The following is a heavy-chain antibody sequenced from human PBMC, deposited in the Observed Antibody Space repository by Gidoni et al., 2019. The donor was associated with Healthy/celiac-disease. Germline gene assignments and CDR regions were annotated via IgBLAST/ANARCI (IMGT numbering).Heavy chain of an antibody. CDR3: ARGYYDGYNVPDAFDI. V-gene: IGHV4-59*01. Sequence: TVSGGPISSDYWSGIRQPPGKGLEWIGYIYYCGSTNYNPYRKSRGTISVDTSKNQFSLKLSPVTAADTAVYYCARGYYDGYNVPDAFDIWGQGTMVTVSS. D-gene: IGHD4-17*01. CDR2: IYYCGST. CDR1: GGPISSDY. J-gene: IGHJ3*02.